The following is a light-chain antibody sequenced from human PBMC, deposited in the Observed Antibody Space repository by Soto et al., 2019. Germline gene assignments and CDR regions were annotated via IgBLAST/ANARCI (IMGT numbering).Light chain of an antibody. CDR3: QQYHSYSKT. CDR1: ESISYW. Sequence: DILLTQSPSTLTASVGDRVTIGCRASESISYWLAWYQQKPGKAPKLLIYDASSLRSGVPSRFSGSGSGTEFTLTISTLQPDDFATYYCQQYHSYSKTFGQGTQLEIK. CDR2: DAS. V-gene: IGKV1-5*01. J-gene: IGKJ2*01.